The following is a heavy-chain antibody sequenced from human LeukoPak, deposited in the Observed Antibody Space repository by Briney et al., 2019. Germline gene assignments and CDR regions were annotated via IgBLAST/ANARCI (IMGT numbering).Heavy chain of an antibody. Sequence: PSETLSLTCTVSGGSISSYYWSWIRQPPGKGLEYIGYVYYSGSTNYNPSLRSRVTISVDTSKNQFSLRVSSVTAADTAVYYCARKNVVVVAATLLNYFDYWGQGTLVTVSS. CDR1: GGSISSYY. CDR3: ARKNVVVVAATLLNYFDY. V-gene: IGHV4-59*08. D-gene: IGHD2-15*01. CDR2: VYYSGST. J-gene: IGHJ4*02.